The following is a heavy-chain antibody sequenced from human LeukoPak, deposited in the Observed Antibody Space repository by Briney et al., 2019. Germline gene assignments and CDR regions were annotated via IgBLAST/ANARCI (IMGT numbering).Heavy chain of an antibody. CDR3: AKGGGSYAGDYYYYMDV. CDR2: IYDSVST. J-gene: IGHJ6*03. D-gene: IGHD1-26*01. V-gene: IGHV4-59*01. Sequence: SETLSLTCTVSGGSISSYYRSWIRHPPGKGLEWIGYIYDSVSTNYNPSLESRVTISVDTSKHQFSLKLSSVTAADTAVYYCAKGGGSYAGDYYYYMDVWGKGTTVTISS. CDR1: GGSISSYY.